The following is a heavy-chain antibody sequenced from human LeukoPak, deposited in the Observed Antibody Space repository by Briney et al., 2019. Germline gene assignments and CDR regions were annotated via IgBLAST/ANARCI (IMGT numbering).Heavy chain of an antibody. CDR2: INHSGST. CDR3: ARGGCSSSWYSFAPKNWFDP. D-gene: IGHD6-13*01. J-gene: IGHJ5*02. Sequence: PSETLSLTCAVYGGSYSGYYWSWIRQPPGKGLEWIGEINHSGSTNYNPSLKSRVTISVDTSKNQFSLKLSSVTAADTAVYYCARGGCSSSWYSFAPKNWFDPWGQGTLVTVSS. CDR1: GGSYSGYY. V-gene: IGHV4-34*01.